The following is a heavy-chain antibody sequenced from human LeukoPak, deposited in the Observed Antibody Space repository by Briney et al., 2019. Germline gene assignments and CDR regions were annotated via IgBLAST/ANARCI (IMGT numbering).Heavy chain of an antibody. Sequence: PGGSLRLSCAASGFTFSSYAMHWVRQAPGKGLEWVSYISGSSSTIYYADSVKGRFTISRDNAKNSLYLQMNSLRAEDTAVYYCARYYDFWAWGQGTLVTVSS. CDR1: GFTFSSYA. D-gene: IGHD3-3*01. CDR2: ISGSSSTI. CDR3: ARYYDFWA. J-gene: IGHJ4*02. V-gene: IGHV3-48*01.